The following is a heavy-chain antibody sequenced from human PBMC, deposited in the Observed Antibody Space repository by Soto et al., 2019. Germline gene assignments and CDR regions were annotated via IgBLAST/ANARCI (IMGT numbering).Heavy chain of an antibody. Sequence: GGSLRLSCAASGFTFSSYSMNWVRQAPGKGLEWVSYISSSSSTIYYADSVKGRFTISRDNAKNSLYLQMNSLRDEDTAVYYCARYSSLEWLFRSYYYYYMDVWGKGTTVTVSS. D-gene: IGHD3-3*02. J-gene: IGHJ6*03. CDR2: ISSSSSTI. V-gene: IGHV3-48*02. CDR1: GFTFSSYS. CDR3: ARYSSLEWLFRSYYYYYMDV.